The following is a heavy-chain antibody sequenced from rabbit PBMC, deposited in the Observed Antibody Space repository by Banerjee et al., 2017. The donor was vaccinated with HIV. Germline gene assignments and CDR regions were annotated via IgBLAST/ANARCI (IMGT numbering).Heavy chain of an antibody. Sequence: QEQLEESGGDLVKPEGSLTLTCTASGFSFSSSYYMCWVRQAPGKGLEWIGCIDSSSITWYASWVNGRFTISKTSSPTVTLQMTSLTAADTATYFCARDLAGAIGWNFNLWGQGTLVTVS. J-gene: IGHJ4*01. CDR1: GFSFSSSYY. CDR2: IDSSSIT. V-gene: IGHV1S45*01. CDR3: ARDLAGAIGWNFNL. D-gene: IGHD4-1*01.